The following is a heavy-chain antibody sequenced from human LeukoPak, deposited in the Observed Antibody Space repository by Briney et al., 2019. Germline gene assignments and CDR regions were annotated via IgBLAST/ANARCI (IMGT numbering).Heavy chain of an antibody. CDR1: GGSISSGDYY. CDR3: ARRKNSGWSTDAFDI. V-gene: IGHV4-61*08. J-gene: IGHJ3*02. D-gene: IGHD6-19*01. CDR2: IYYSGST. Sequence: KASETLSLTCTVSGGSISSGDYYWSWIRQHPGKGLEWIGNIYYSGSTNYNPSLKSRVTISVDTSKNQFSLKLRAVTAADTAMYYCARRKNSGWSTDAFDIWGQGTMVTVSS.